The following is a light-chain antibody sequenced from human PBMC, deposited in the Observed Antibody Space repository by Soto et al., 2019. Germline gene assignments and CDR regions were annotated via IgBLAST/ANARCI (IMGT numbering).Light chain of an antibody. V-gene: IGLV2-23*01. CDR3: CSYAGSSTSYV. Sequence: QSVLTQPASASGSAGQSITISCTGTSGDVGSYNLVSWYQQQPGKAPKLMIYEGSKRPSGVSNRFSGSKSGNTASLTISGLQAEDEADYYCCSYAGSSTSYVFGTGTRSPS. J-gene: IGLJ1*01. CDR2: EGS. CDR1: SGDVGSYNL.